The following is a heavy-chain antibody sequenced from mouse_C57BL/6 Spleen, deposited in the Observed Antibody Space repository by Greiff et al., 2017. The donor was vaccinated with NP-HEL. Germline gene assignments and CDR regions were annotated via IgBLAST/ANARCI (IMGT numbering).Heavy chain of an antibody. V-gene: IGHV14-2*01. CDR3: ASYYDYDEGFAY. J-gene: IGHJ3*01. Sequence: EVQLQQSGAELVKPGASVKLSCTASGFNIKDYYMHWVKQRTEQGLEWIGRIDPEDGETKYAPKFQGKATITADTSSNTAYLQLRSLTSVDTAVYYSASYYDYDEGFAYWGQGTLVTVSA. CDR2: IDPEDGET. CDR1: GFNIKDYY. D-gene: IGHD2-4*01.